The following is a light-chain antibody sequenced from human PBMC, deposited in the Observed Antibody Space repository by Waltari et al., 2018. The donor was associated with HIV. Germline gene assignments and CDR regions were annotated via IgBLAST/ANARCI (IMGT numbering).Light chain of an antibody. Sequence: IQMTQSPSTLSASIGDRVNLTCRASQGAGTWLAWYPQKARKAPDLLIYGASTLEHGVPLRFSGTGSGTEFTLTISDLQSDDIATYFCQQYNSGTRTFGPGTKV. V-gene: IGKV1-5*03. CDR3: QQYNSGTRT. CDR2: GAS. J-gene: IGKJ3*01. CDR1: QGAGTW.